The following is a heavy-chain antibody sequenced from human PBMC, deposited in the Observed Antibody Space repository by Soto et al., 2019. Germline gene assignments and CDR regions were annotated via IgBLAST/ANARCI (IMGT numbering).Heavy chain of an antibody. Sequence: QVQVVQSKAEVKKPGASVKVSCKTSGYTFTDYDSNWVRQAPGQGLEWMGWVSPDSGNAGYAQQFQGRVSMTSDTSTSTVYMELTSLRSEDTAVYFCEVTTGYWGQGTMVTVSS. V-gene: IGHV1-8*01. D-gene: IGHD3-9*01. CDR1: GYTFTDYD. J-gene: IGHJ4*02. CDR2: VSPDSGNA. CDR3: EVTTGY.